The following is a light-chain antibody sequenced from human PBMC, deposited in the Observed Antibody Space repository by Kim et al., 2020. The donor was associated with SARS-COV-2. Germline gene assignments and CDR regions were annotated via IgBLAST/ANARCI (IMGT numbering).Light chain of an antibody. Sequence: SVALGQTAKISCGGNNIGGKHVHWYQQRPGQAPVTVIYRNNNLPSGIPERFSGSNSGNAATLSISRVQVGDEAVYFCQVWDSNTVIFGGGTQVTVL. J-gene: IGLJ2*01. CDR3: QVWDSNTVI. CDR1: NIGGKH. CDR2: RNN. V-gene: IGLV3-9*01.